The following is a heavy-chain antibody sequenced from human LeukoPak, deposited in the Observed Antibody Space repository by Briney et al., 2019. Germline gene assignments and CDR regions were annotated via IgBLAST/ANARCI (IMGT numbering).Heavy chain of an antibody. J-gene: IGHJ4*02. V-gene: IGHV3-53*01. Sequence: GGSLRLSCAASGFTVSSNYMSWVRQAPGKGLEWVSVIYSGGSTYYADSVKGRLTISRDNSKNTLYLEMNSLRAEDTAVYYCAACYDSSGYYDYWGQGTLVTVSS. CDR1: GFTVSSNY. D-gene: IGHD3-22*01. CDR2: IYSGGST. CDR3: AACYDSSGYYDY.